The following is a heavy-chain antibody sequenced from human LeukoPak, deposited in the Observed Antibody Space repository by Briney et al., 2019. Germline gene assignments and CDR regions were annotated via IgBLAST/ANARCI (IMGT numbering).Heavy chain of an antibody. CDR3: ARRHRGYSYGYGDY. CDR2: IYCSGST. V-gene: IGHV4-39*01. D-gene: IGHD5-18*01. CDR1: GGSISSSSYY. Sequence: SETLSLTCTVSGGSISSSSYYWGWIRQPPGKGLEWIGSIYCSGSTYYNPSLKSRVTISVDTSKNQFSLKLSSVTAADTAVYYCARRHRGYSYGYGDYWGQGTLVTVSS. J-gene: IGHJ4*02.